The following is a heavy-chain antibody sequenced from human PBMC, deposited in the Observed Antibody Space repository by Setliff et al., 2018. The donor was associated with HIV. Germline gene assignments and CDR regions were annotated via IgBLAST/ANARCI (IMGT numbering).Heavy chain of an antibody. Sequence: SETLSLTCTVSGASISSYYWNWFRQPAGKGLESLGRIYTSGNMIYNPSLKSRVTISIDTSKNQFSLNLRSVTAADTAVYYCARDPPGYGDSKDYWGQGKLVTVSS. CDR2: IYTSGNM. CDR1: GASISSYY. CDR3: ARDPPGYGDSKDY. D-gene: IGHD4-17*01. V-gene: IGHV4-4*07. J-gene: IGHJ4*02.